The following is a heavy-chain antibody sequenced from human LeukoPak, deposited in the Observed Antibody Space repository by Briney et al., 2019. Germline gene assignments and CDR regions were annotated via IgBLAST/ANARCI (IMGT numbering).Heavy chain of an antibody. CDR3: AKGGYPSAWYFAY. CDR1: GFTVSSNY. D-gene: IGHD6-19*01. CDR2: IYGGGNT. J-gene: IGHJ4*02. Sequence: GGSLRLSCAACGFTVSSNYMSWVRQAPGKGLEWVSIIYGGGNTYYADSVKGRFTISRHNSKNTVYLQMNSLRAEDTAVYYCAKGGYPSAWYFAYCGQGTLVTVSS. V-gene: IGHV3-53*01.